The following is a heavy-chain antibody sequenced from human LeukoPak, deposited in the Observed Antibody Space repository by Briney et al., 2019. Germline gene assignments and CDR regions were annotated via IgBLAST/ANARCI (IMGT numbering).Heavy chain of an antibody. J-gene: IGHJ4*02. CDR1: GFTFDDYA. CDR3: AKAHYGSGPGARSGFDY. V-gene: IGHV3-43D*03. D-gene: IGHD3-10*01. Sequence: PGGSLRLSCAASGFTFDDYAMHWVRQAPGRGLEWVSLISWDGGSTYYADSVKGRFTISRDNSKNSLYLQMNSLRAEDTALYYCAKAHYGSGPGARSGFDYWGQGTLVTVSS. CDR2: ISWDGGST.